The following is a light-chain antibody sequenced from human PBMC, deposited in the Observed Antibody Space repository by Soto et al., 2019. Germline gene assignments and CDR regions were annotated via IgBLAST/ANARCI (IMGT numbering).Light chain of an antibody. V-gene: IGLV1-47*01. CDR3: ATWDDSLSGRV. J-gene: IGLJ3*02. CDR2: RNN. CDR1: SSNIGKNY. Sequence: QSVLTQPPSASGTPGQRVTISCSGSSSNIGKNYVYWYQQLPGTAPKLPIYRNNKRPSGVPDRFSGSKSGTSASLAISGLPSEDEADFYCATWDDSLSGRVFGGGTKLTVL.